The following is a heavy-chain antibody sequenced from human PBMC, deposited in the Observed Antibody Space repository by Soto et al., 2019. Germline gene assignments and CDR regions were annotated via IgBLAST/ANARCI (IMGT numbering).Heavy chain of an antibody. CDR1: GFTFSSYG. CDR2: IWYDGSNK. D-gene: IGHD6-19*01. Sequence: QVQLVESGGGVVQPGRSLRLSCAASGFTFSSYGMHWVRQAPGKGLEWVAVIWYDGSNKYYADSVKGRFTISRDNSNNTLYLQMNSLRAEDTAVYYCARERSSGWYYGDYWGQGTLVTVSS. CDR3: ARERSSGWYYGDY. V-gene: IGHV3-33*01. J-gene: IGHJ4*02.